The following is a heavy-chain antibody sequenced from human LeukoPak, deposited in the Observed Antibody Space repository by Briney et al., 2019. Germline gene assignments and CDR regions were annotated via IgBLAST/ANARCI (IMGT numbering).Heavy chain of an antibody. V-gene: IGHV4-61*01. CDR1: GGSVSSGTYY. D-gene: IGHD5-24*01. J-gene: IGHJ4*01. CDR3: AREGRWLPSY. CDR2: INYSGST. Sequence: SETLSLTCTVSGGSVSSGTYYWSWIRQPPGKGLEWIGYINYSGSTNYNPSLKSRVTISVDTSKNQFSLKLSSVTAADTAVYYCAREGRWLPSYWGQGTLVTVSS.